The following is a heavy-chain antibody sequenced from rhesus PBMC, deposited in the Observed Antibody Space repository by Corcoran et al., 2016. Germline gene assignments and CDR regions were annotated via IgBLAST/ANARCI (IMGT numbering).Heavy chain of an antibody. J-gene: IGHJ4*01. CDR2: ICSASSYR. V-gene: IGHV3S16*01. CDR1: GFPFSSYG. D-gene: IGHD6-31*01. Sequence: EVQLLESGVGLVQPGGSLSLSCAASGFPFSSYGMSGVRQAPAKGLGWVSSICSASSYRYYADSVKGRFTISRDNAKNSLSLQMNSLRAEDTAVYYCTGYSSGWYGFFGYWGQGVLVTVSS. CDR3: TGYSSGWYGFFGY.